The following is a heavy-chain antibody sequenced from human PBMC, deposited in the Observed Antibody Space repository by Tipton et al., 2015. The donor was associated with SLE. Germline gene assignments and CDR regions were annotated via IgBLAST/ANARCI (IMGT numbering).Heavy chain of an antibody. CDR3: ARVGMRWDYFDN. CDR1: GYTFTSYD. J-gene: IGHJ4*02. D-gene: IGHD4-23*01. Sequence: QSGPEVKKPGASVKVSCKTSGYTFTSYDINWVRQAPGQGLEWMGWVNPNRGDTAYAQRFQGRVTMTTDISVTTAYMELSSLTSEDTAFYYCARVGMRWDYFDNWGQGTLVTVSS. CDR2: VNPNRGDT. V-gene: IGHV1-8*02.